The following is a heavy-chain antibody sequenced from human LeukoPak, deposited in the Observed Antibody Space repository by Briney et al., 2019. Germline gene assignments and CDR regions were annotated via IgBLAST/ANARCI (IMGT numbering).Heavy chain of an antibody. J-gene: IGHJ4*02. V-gene: IGHV4-30-4*01. CDR1: GGSISSGDYY. Sequence: SQTLSLTCTVSGGSISSGDYYWSWIRQPPGKGLEWIGEINHSGSTNYNPSLKSRVTISVDTSKNQFSLKLSSVTAADTAVYYCARGRLFRGEFDYWGQGTLVTVSS. D-gene: IGHD3-10*01. CDR2: INHSGST. CDR3: ARGRLFRGEFDY.